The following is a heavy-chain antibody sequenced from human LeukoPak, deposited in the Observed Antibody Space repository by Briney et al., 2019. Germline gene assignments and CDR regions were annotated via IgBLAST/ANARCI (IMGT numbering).Heavy chain of an antibody. J-gene: IGHJ6*02. Sequence: GGSLRLSCAASGFTFSSYGMPWVRQAPGKGLEWVAVISYDGSNKYYADSVKGRFTISRDNSKNTLYLQMNSLRAEDTAVYYCAKDVGIAAPVVYYYYYGMDVWGQGTTVTVSS. CDR1: GFTFSSYG. CDR3: AKDVGIAAPVVYYYYYGMDV. V-gene: IGHV3-30*18. D-gene: IGHD6-6*01. CDR2: ISYDGSNK.